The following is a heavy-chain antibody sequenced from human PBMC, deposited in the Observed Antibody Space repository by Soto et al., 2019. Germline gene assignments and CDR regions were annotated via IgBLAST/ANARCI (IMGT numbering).Heavy chain of an antibody. CDR2: ISAYNGNT. V-gene: IGHV1-18*01. Sequence: ASVKVSCKASGYTFTSYGISWVRQAHGQGLEWMGWISAYNGNTNYAQKLQGRVTMTTDTSTSTAYMELRSLRSDDTAVYYCARDRTEYSGYDPFDYWGQGTLVTVSS. CDR3: ARDRTEYSGYDPFDY. J-gene: IGHJ4*02. D-gene: IGHD5-12*01. CDR1: GYTFTSYG.